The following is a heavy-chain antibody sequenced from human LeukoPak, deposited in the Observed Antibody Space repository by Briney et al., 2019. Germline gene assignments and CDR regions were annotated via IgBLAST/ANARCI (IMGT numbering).Heavy chain of an antibody. CDR1: GCTFPSYG. D-gene: IGHD5-18*01. J-gene: IGHJ6*03. V-gene: IGHV1-18*01. CDR3: ARVGREQLWLGYYYNCYRDV. CDR2: INSYNGNT. Sequence: GSVQVSFQASGCTFPSYGISWVRPAPGQGLAWMGWINSYNGNTNYPHKLQGRLTITTDTSISTAYMELSSLRSEDTAVYYCARVGREQLWLGYYYNCYRDVGGKGNTVTVSS.